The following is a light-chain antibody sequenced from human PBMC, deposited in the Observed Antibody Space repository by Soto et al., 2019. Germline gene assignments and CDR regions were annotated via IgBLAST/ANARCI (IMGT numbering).Light chain of an antibody. Sequence: IFLTQSPGTLAFSPGGRATLSCRASQSVSRRLAWYQHRPGQSPRLLISGASMRASGVPVRFSGSGSGTDFTLTISRLEPEDFAVYYCQHYGETPITFGLGTRLEI. CDR1: QSVSRR. CDR2: GAS. V-gene: IGKV3-20*01. CDR3: QHYGETPIT. J-gene: IGKJ5*01.